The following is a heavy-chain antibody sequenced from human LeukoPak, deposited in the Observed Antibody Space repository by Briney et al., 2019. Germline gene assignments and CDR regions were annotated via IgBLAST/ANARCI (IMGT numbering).Heavy chain of an antibody. V-gene: IGHV4-34*01. CDR1: GGSFSGYY. Sequence: SETLSLTCAVYGGSFSGYYWSWIRQPPGKGLEWIGEINHSGSTNYNPSLKSRVTISVDTSKNQFSLKLSSVTAADTAVYYCARLCRKRWLQIDYRGQGTLVTVSS. CDR3: ARLCRKRWLQIDY. CDR2: INHSGST. D-gene: IGHD5-12*01. J-gene: IGHJ4*02.